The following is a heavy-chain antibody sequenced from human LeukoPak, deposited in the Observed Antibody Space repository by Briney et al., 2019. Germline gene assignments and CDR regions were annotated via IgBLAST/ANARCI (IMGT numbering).Heavy chain of an antibody. CDR3: AKVGGGYSSSRQYYFDY. Sequence: PSETLSLTCAVYGGSFSGYYWSWIRQPPGKGLEWVSAISGSGGSTYYADSVKGRFTISRDNSKNTLYLQMNSLRAEDTAVYYCAKVGGGYSSSRQYYFDYWGQGTLVTVSS. CDR2: ISGSGGST. CDR1: GGSFSGYY. D-gene: IGHD6-6*01. V-gene: IGHV3-23*01. J-gene: IGHJ4*02.